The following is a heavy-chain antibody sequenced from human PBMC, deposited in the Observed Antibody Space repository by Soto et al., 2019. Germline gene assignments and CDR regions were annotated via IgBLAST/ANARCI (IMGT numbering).Heavy chain of an antibody. Sequence: GGSLRLSCAASGFTFSGSAMHWVRRASGKGLEWVGRIRSKANSYATAYAASVKGRFTISRDDPKNTAYLQMNSLKTEDTAVYYCTRSPGYCTNGVCPPDYWGQGTLVTVSS. D-gene: IGHD2-8*01. CDR1: GFTFSGSA. V-gene: IGHV3-73*01. CDR2: IRSKANSYAT. J-gene: IGHJ4*02. CDR3: TRSPGYCTNGVCPPDY.